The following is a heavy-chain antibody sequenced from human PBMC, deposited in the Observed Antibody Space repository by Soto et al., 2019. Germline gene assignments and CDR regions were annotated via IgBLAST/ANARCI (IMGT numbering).Heavy chain of an antibody. CDR1: GFTFSNYA. V-gene: IGHV3-23*01. CDR3: AKGDGPGSDSELGY. D-gene: IGHD3-10*01. Sequence: EVQLLESGGGLVQPGGSLRLSCAASGFTFSNYAMSWVRQAPGKGLEWVSGIIGSGGSTYYADSVKGRFTISRDNSKNTLYLQRSSLRAEDTAVYDCAKGDGPGSDSELGYWGQGTLVTVSS. CDR2: IIGSGGST. J-gene: IGHJ4*02.